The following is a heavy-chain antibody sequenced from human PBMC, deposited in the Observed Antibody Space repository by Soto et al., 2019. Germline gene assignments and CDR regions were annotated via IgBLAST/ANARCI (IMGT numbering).Heavy chain of an antibody. CDR3: AADRRLLLWFGELLTRHYYYGMDV. Sequence: ASVKVSCKASGYTFTSYGISWVRQAPGQGLEWMGWISAYNGNTDYAQKLQERVTVTRDMSTSTAYMELSSLRSEDTAVYYCAADRRLLLWFGELLTRHYYYGMDVWGQGTTVTVSS. CDR1: GYTFTSYG. CDR2: ISAYNGNT. V-gene: IGHV1-18*01. J-gene: IGHJ6*02. D-gene: IGHD3-10*01.